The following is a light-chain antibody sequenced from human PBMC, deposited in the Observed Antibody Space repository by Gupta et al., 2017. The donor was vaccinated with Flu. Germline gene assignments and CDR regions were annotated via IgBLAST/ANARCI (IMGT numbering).Light chain of an antibody. CDR1: SSYVGGYNY. V-gene: IGLV2-8*01. CDR3: SSYAGSNNFV. Sequence: QSALTQPPFASGSPGQSGTISFTGTSSYVGGYNYVSWYQQHPGKAPKYIIYEVSKRPSGVPDRFSGSKSGNTASLTVSGLQAEDEADYYCSSYAGSNNFVFGTGTKVTVL. CDR2: EVS. J-gene: IGLJ1*01.